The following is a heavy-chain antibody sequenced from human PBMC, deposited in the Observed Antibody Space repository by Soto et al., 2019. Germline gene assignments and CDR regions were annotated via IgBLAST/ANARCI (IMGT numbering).Heavy chain of an antibody. J-gene: IGHJ4*02. CDR1: GGSISSGGYY. V-gene: IGHV4-31*03. CDR2: IYYSGST. Sequence: SETLSLTCTVSGGSISSGGYYWSRIRQHPGKGLEWIGYIYYSGSTYYNPSLKSRVTISVDTSKNQFSLKLSSVTAADTAVYYCAREVAAGLLNYFDYWGQGTLVTVSS. D-gene: IGHD2-15*01. CDR3: AREVAAGLLNYFDY.